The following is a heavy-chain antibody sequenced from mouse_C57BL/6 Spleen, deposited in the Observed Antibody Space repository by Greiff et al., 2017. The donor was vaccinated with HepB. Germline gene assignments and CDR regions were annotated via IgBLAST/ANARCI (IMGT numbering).Heavy chain of an antibody. CDR2: IDPSDSYT. Sequence: VQLQQSGAELVMPGASVKLSCKASGYTFTSYWMHWVKQRPGQGLEWIGEIDPSDSYTNYNQKFKGKSTLTVDKSSSTAYMQLSSLTSEDSAVYYCAIYGSDGWFAYWGQGTLVTVSA. V-gene: IGHV1-69*01. CDR1: GYTFTSYW. CDR3: AIYGSDGWFAY. J-gene: IGHJ3*01. D-gene: IGHD1-1*01.